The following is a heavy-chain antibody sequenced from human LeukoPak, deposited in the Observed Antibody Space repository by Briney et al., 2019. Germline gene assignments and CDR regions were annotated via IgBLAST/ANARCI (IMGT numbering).Heavy chain of an antibody. Sequence: GASVMVSCKASGYTFTSYDINWVRQATGQGLEWMGWMNPNSGNTGYAQKFQGRVTMTRNTSISTAYMELSSLRSEDTAVYYCARVKGVWSGYLSYYYYYMDVWGKGTTVTVSS. V-gene: IGHV1-8*01. J-gene: IGHJ6*03. CDR1: GYTFTSYD. CDR2: MNPNSGNT. D-gene: IGHD3-3*01. CDR3: ARVKGVWSGYLSYYYYYMDV.